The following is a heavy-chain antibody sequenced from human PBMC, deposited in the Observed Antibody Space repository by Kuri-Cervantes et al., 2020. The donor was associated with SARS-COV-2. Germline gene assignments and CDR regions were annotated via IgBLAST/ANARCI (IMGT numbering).Heavy chain of an antibody. J-gene: IGHJ4*02. CDR1: GGSISSYY. CDR3: ASDNGLY. CDR2: IYYGGST. Sequence: ESLKISCTVSGGSISSYYWSWIRQPPGKGLEWIGYIYYGGSTNYNPSLKSRVTISVDTSKNQFSLKLSSVTAADTAVYYCASDNGLYWGQGTLVTVSS. V-gene: IGHV4-59*01.